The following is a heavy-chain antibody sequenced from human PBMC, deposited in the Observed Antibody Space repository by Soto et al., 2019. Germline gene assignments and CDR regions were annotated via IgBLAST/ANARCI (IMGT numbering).Heavy chain of an antibody. V-gene: IGHV1-2*04. CDR2: INPNSGGT. CDR3: ARCLTERVVSATSYYFDY. Sequence: ASVKVSCKASGYTFTGYYMHWVRQAPGQGLEWMGWINPNSGGTNYAQKFQGWVTMTRDTSISTAYMELSRLRSDDTAVYYCARCLTERVVSATSYYFDYWGEATLGTASS. D-gene: IGHD2-15*01. CDR1: GYTFTGYY. J-gene: IGHJ4*02.